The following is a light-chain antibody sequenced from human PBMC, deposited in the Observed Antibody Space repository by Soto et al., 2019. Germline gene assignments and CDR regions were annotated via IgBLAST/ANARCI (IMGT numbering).Light chain of an antibody. CDR3: HQYGSAPRT. CDR2: GAS. V-gene: IGKV3-20*01. Sequence: DIVLTQSTGNMSLSPGERATLSCRASQSVSSSYLAWYQQKPGQAPRLLIFGASTRATGIPDRFSGSGSGTDFTLTISRLEPEDFAVYHCHQYGSAPRTFGQGTTVDIK. J-gene: IGKJ1*01. CDR1: QSVSSSY.